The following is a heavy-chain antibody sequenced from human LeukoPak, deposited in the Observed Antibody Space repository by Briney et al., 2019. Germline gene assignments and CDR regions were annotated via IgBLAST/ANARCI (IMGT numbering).Heavy chain of an antibody. J-gene: IGHJ3*02. D-gene: IGHD3-22*01. CDR2: IIPIFGTA. V-gene: IGHV1-69*05. Sequence: SVKVSCKASGGTFSSYAISWVRQAPGQGLEWMGGIIPIFGTANYAQTFQGRVTITTDESTSTAYMALSSLRSEDPAVYYWARNVGVVITTGYRAFDIWGKGTMVTVSS. CDR1: GGTFSSYA. CDR3: ARNVGVVITTGYRAFDI.